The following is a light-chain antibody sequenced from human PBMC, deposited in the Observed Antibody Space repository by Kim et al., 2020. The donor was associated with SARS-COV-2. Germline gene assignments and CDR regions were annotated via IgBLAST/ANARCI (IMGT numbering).Light chain of an antibody. CDR2: AAS. CDR3: QEYNSAPLT. CDR1: RGISNY. J-gene: IGKJ4*01. V-gene: IGKV1-27*01. Sequence: DIQMTQSPSSLSASVGDRVTITCRASRGISNYLAWYQQKPGKVPKLLIYAASTLQSGVPSRFSGSGSGTDFTLTISSLQPEDVATYYCQEYNSAPLTFGGGIKVEI.